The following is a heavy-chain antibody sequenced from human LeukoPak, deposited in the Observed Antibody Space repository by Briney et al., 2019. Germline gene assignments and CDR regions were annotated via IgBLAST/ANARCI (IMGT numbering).Heavy chain of an antibody. CDR2: SNAGNGNT. CDR3: ARIRDGYNDAYDL. D-gene: IGHD5-24*01. V-gene: IGHV1-3*02. Sequence: ASVKVSCKASGYTFTSYAMHWVRQAPGQRLEWMGWSNAGNGNTKYSQEFQGRVTITRDTSASTAYMELSSLRSEDTAIYYCARIRDGYNDAYDLWGQGTVVTVPS. J-gene: IGHJ3*01. CDR1: GYTFTSYA.